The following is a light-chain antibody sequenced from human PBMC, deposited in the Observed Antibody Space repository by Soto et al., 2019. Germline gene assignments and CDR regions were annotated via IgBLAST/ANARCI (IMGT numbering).Light chain of an antibody. Sequence: DIQMTQSPYSLSASVGDRVTITCRASQTIDRHLNWYQQKPGKAPKLMIYGASSLQSGVPSGFSGSGSGTDFTLTITSLQPEDFATYYCQQGYNTPRTFGQGTKLEMK. CDR2: GAS. CDR3: QQGYNTPRT. CDR1: QTIDRH. V-gene: IGKV1-39*01. J-gene: IGKJ1*01.